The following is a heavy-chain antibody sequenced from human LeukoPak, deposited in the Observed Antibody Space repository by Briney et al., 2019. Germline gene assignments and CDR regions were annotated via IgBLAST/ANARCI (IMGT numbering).Heavy chain of an antibody. Sequence: SETLSLTCAVYGGSFSGYYWSWLRQLPGKGLEWIGEINHSGSTNYNPSLKSRVTISVDTSKIQFSLKLSSVTAADTAVYYCARGSSDWYFDLWGRGTLVTVSS. V-gene: IGHV4-34*01. J-gene: IGHJ2*01. CDR1: GGSFSGYY. D-gene: IGHD6-6*01. CDR3: ARGSSDWYFDL. CDR2: INHSGST.